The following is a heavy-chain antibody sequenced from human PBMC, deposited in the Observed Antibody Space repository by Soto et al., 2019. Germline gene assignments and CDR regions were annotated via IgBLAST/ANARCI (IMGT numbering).Heavy chain of an antibody. Sequence: ASVKVSCKASGYTLTSYGISWVRQAPGQGLEWMGWISAYSGYTNYAQKLQGRVTMTTDTSTSTAYMELRSLRSDDTAVYYCARDNSGHFWSGYSHYYFDYWGQGTLVTV. D-gene: IGHD3-3*02. V-gene: IGHV1-18*01. CDR3: ARDNSGHFWSGYSHYYFDY. CDR2: ISAYSGYT. J-gene: IGHJ4*02. CDR1: GYTLTSYG.